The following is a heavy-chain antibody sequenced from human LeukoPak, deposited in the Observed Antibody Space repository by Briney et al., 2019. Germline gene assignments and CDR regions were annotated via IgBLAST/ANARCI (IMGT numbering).Heavy chain of an antibody. Sequence: SETLSLTCTVSGGSISSYYWSWIRQPPGKGLEWIGYIYYSGSTNYNPSLKSRVTISVDTSKNQLSLKLSSVTAADTAVYYCARGYCSSTSCYIDYYYYMDVWGKGTTVTVSS. D-gene: IGHD2-2*02. CDR3: ARGYCSSTSCYIDYYYYMDV. J-gene: IGHJ6*03. CDR1: GGSISSYY. V-gene: IGHV4-59*01. CDR2: IYYSGST.